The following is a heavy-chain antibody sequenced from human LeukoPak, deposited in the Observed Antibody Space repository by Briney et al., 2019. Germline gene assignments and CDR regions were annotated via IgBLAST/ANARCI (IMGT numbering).Heavy chain of an antibody. J-gene: IGHJ4*02. Sequence: SETLSLTCTVSGGSISSSSYYWGWIRQPPGKGLEWIGSIYYSGSTYYNPSLKSRVTISVDTSKNQFSLKLSSVTAADTAVYYCARESRPEWELHPFDYWGQGTLVTVSS. V-gene: IGHV4-39*07. D-gene: IGHD1-26*01. CDR1: GGSISSSSYY. CDR2: IYYSGST. CDR3: ARESRPEWELHPFDY.